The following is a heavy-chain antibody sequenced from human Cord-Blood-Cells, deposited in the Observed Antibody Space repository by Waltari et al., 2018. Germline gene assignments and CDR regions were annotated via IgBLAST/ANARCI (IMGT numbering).Heavy chain of an antibody. D-gene: IGHD6-6*01. CDR2: IYPGDSDT. CDR3: ARNVEYKQLALRDAFDI. J-gene: IGHJ3*02. Sequence: EVQLVQSGAEVKKPGESLKMSCKGSGYSFPSSWTGWVRQMPGKGLEWMGIIYPGDSDTRYSPSFQGQVTISADKSISTAYLQWSSLKASDAAMDYCARNVEYKQLALRDAFDIWGQGTMVTVSS. CDR1: GYSFPSSW. V-gene: IGHV5-51*01.